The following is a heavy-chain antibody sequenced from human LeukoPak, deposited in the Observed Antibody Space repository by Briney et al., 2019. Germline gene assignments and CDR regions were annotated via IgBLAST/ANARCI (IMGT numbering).Heavy chain of an antibody. Sequence: SETLSLTCTVSGGSISSSSYYWGWIRQPPGKGLEWIGSIYYSGSTYYNPSLKSRVTISVDTSKNQFSLKLSSVTAADTAVYYCATGAYFDYWGQGTLVTVSS. CDR3: ATGAYFDY. CDR1: GGSISSSSYY. CDR2: IYYSGST. D-gene: IGHD3-10*01. V-gene: IGHV4-39*07. J-gene: IGHJ4*02.